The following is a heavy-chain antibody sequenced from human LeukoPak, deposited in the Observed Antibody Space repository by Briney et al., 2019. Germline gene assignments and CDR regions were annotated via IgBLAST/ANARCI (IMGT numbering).Heavy chain of an antibody. D-gene: IGHD6-19*01. V-gene: IGHV3-21*01. J-gene: IGHJ4*02. Sequence: PGGSLRLSCAASGFPFSRYSMNWVRQAPGEGPEWVSSISSSSSNKDYVDSVKGRFTISRGNAKNSLYLQMNSLRAEDTAVYYCARDSWLGWGQGTLVTVSS. CDR3: ARDSWLG. CDR1: GFPFSRYS. CDR2: ISSSSSNK.